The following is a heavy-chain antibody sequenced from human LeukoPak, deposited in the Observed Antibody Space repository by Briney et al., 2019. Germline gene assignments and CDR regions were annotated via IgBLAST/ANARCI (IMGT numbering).Heavy chain of an antibody. CDR2: IKQDGSEK. J-gene: IGHJ4*02. CDR1: GFTFSSYW. CDR3: ARDREIVVVPAYRDY. V-gene: IGHV3-7*03. D-gene: IGHD2-2*01. Sequence: PGGSLRLSCAASGFTFSSYWMSWVRQAPGKGLEWVANIKQDGSEKYYVDSVKGRFTISRDNAKNSLYLQMNSLRAEDTAVYYCARDREIVVVPAYRDYWGQGTLVTVSS.